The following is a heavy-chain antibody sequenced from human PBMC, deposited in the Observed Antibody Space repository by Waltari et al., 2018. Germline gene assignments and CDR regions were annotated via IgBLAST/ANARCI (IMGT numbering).Heavy chain of an antibody. CDR2: INPNSGGT. CDR1: GYTFTGYY. V-gene: IGHV1-2*02. J-gene: IGHJ3*02. D-gene: IGHD2-2*01. Sequence: QVQLVQSGAEVKKPGASVKVSCKASGYTFTGYYMHWVRQATGQGLEWMGWINPNSGGTIYAQNFQGRVTMTRDTSISTAYMELSRLRSDDTALYYCATGIIVVPAANRGYAFDIWGQGTMVTVSS. CDR3: ATGIIVVPAANRGYAFDI.